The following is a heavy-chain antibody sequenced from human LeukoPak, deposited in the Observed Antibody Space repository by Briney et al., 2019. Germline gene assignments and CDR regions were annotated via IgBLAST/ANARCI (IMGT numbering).Heavy chain of an antibody. CDR3: ARDGFSTSWGLAY. Sequence: GGSLRLSCAASGFTVSSNYISWVRQAPGKGLEWVSVIYSGGDTYYADSVKGRFTISRDNSKNTLSLQMNSLRAEDTAMYYCARDGFSTSWGLAYWGQGTLVTVSS. CDR2: IYSGGDT. V-gene: IGHV3-53*01. J-gene: IGHJ4*02. CDR1: GFTVSSNY. D-gene: IGHD6-13*01.